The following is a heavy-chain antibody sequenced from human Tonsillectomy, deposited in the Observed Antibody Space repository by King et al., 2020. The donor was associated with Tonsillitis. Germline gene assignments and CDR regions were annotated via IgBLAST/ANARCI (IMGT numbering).Heavy chain of an antibody. Sequence: VQLVESGGGLVQPGGSLRLSCAASGFTFSSYAMIWVRQAPGKGLEWVSSITGSGYSTFYGDSVQGRFTISRDNSKNTLYLQMSSLRAEDTAVYFCTKRSVAASYYFDYWGQGTLVTVSS. CDR3: TKRSVAASYYFDY. V-gene: IGHV3-23*04. J-gene: IGHJ4*02. CDR2: ITGSGYST. CDR1: GFTFSSYA. D-gene: IGHD5-24*01.